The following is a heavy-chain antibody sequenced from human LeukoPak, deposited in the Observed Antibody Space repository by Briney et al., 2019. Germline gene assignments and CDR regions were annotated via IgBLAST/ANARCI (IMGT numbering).Heavy chain of an antibody. Sequence: GGSLRLSCAASGFTFSSYSMNWVRQAPGKGLEWVSYISSSSSTIYYADSVKGRFTISRDKAKNSLYLQMNSLRAEDTAVYYCARVVRFLSGGGFDYWGQGTLVTVSS. CDR2: ISSSSSTI. CDR1: GFTFSSYS. V-gene: IGHV3-48*01. J-gene: IGHJ4*02. CDR3: ARVVRFLSGGGFDY. D-gene: IGHD3-3*01.